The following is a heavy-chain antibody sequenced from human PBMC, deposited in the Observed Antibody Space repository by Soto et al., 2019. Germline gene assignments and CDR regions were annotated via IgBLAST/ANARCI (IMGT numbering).Heavy chain of an antibody. CDR2: ISSSSSYT. V-gene: IGHV3-11*05. CDR3: ASRQAYGSGEADY. J-gene: IGHJ4*02. Sequence: QVPLVESGGGLVKPGGSLRLSCAASGFTFSDYYMSWIRQAPGKGLEWVSYISSSSSYTNYADSVKGRFTISRDNAKNSLYLQMNSLRAEDTAVYYCASRQAYGSGEADYWGQGTLVTVSS. D-gene: IGHD3-10*01. CDR1: GFTFSDYY.